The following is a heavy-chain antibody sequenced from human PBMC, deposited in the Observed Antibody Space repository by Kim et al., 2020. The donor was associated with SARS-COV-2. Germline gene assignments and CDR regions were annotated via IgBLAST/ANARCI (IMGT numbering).Heavy chain of an antibody. Sequence: GWSLRLSCAASGFTFSSYWMHWVRQAPGKGLVWVSRINSDGGTTNYAGSVKGRFTISRDNAKSTLYLQMNSLRAEDTAVYYCASLRYTGTYYYFDYWGQGTLVTVSS. J-gene: IGHJ4*02. D-gene: IGHD1-26*01. CDR3: ASLRYTGTYYYFDY. CDR2: INSDGGTT. CDR1: GFTFSSYW. V-gene: IGHV3-74*01.